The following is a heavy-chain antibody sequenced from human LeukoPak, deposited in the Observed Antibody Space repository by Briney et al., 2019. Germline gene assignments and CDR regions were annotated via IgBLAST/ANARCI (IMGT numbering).Heavy chain of an antibody. CDR3: ARDPGGIAAAGYRKNWFDP. CDR1: GGTFSSYA. Sequence: GASVKVSCKASGGTFSSYAISWVRQAPGQGLEWMGGIIPIFGTANYAQKFQGRVTITADKSTSTAYMELSSLRSEDTAVYYCARDPGGIAAAGYRKNWFDPWGQGTLVTVSS. D-gene: IGHD6-13*01. V-gene: IGHV1-69*06. J-gene: IGHJ5*02. CDR2: IIPIFGTA.